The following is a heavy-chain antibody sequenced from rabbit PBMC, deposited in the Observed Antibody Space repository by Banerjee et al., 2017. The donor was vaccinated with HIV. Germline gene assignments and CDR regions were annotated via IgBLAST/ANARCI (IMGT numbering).Heavy chain of an antibody. Sequence: SLTLTCKASGLDFSSSYWIYWVRQAPGKGLEWIAYIYARNTGNTVYASWAKGPFTISKTSSTTVTLQMTSLTAADTATYFCARDLAGVIGWNFNLWGPGTLVTVS. V-gene: IGHV1S45*01. D-gene: IGHD4-1*01. J-gene: IGHJ4*01. CDR3: ARDLAGVIGWNFNL. CDR1: GLDFSSSYW. CDR2: IYARNTGNT.